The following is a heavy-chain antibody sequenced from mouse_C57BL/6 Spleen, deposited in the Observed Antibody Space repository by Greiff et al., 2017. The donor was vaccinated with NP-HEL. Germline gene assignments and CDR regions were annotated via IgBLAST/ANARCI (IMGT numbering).Heavy chain of an antibody. D-gene: IGHD1-2*01. V-gene: IGHV5-9-1*02. CDR3: TRATATVVREGYAMDY. CDR1: GFTFSSYA. Sequence: DVKLVESGEGLVKPGGSLKLSCAASGFTFSSYAMSWVRQTPEKRLEWVAYISSGGDYIYYADTVKGRFTISSDNARNTLYLQMSSLRSEDTAMFYCTRATATVVREGYAMDYWGQGTSVTVSS. CDR2: ISSGGDYI. J-gene: IGHJ4*01.